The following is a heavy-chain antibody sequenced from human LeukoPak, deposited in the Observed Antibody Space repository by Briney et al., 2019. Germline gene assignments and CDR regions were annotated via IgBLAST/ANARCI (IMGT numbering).Heavy chain of an antibody. J-gene: IGHJ6*02. D-gene: IGHD1-26*01. CDR2: VYHSGRT. Sequence: SETLSLTCTVSGVSISSYDLSWIREPPGTGLEGMGYVYHSGRTHYTPPLKSRVTISVDTSQNPFSLKMSSVTAADTAVYYCARKFSESYYYYGMDVWGQGNTVTVSS. CDR1: GVSISSYD. V-gene: IGHV4-59*01. CDR3: ARKFSESYYYYGMDV.